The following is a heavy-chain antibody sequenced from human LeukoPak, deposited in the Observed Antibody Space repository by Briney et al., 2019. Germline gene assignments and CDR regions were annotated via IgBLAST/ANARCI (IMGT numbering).Heavy chain of an antibody. Sequence: GGPLRLSCAASGFTFSSYSMNWVRQAPGKGLEWVSSISSSSSYIYYADSVKGRFTISRDNAKNSLYLQMNSLRAEDTAVYYCARDQRDYDSSDFDYWGQGTLVTVSS. CDR2: ISSSSSYI. CDR3: ARDQRDYDSSDFDY. J-gene: IGHJ4*02. D-gene: IGHD3-22*01. V-gene: IGHV3-21*01. CDR1: GFTFSSYS.